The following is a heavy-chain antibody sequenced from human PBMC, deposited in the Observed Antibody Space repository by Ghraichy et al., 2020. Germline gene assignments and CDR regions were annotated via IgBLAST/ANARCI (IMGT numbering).Heavy chain of an antibody. V-gene: IGHV3-48*01. CDR2: ITSSSRFI. Sequence: GESLNISCVGSGFTFSSYSMNWVRQSPGKGLEWVSYITSSSRFISYADSVKGRFTISRDNAQNSLYLEMNSLRGEDTAVYYCARASAVVRFYYYAAMDVWGQGTTVTVSS. CDR1: GFTFSSYS. J-gene: IGHJ6*02. D-gene: IGHD4-23*01. CDR3: ARASAVVRFYYYAAMDV.